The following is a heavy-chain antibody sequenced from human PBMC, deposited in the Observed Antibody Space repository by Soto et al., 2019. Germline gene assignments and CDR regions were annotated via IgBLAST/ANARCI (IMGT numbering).Heavy chain of an antibody. V-gene: IGHV1-18*01. J-gene: IGHJ4*02. CDR2: INANNGNT. D-gene: IGHD4-4*01. CDR1: GYTFSMSA. CDR3: ARDRSNSDY. Sequence: QVQLVQSGAEVKKPGASVKVSCKAAGYTFSMSAISWVRQAPGQGLEWMGWINANNGNTDYAQKFQGRVTMTTDTSTSRVYMELRSLSSDDTAVYYCARDRSNSDYWGQGTLVTVSS.